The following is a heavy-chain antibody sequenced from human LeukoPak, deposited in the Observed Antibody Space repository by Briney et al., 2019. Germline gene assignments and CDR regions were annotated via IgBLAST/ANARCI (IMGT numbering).Heavy chain of an antibody. CDR2: ISGSGGST. Sequence: GGSLRLSCAASGFTFSSYGMSWVRQAPGKGLEWVSAISGSGGSTYYADSVKGRFTISRDNSKNTLYLQMNSLRAEDTAVYYCAKESVVGATGDYYYYMDVWGKGTTVTISS. V-gene: IGHV3-23*01. CDR1: GFTFSSYG. D-gene: IGHD1-26*01. CDR3: AKESVVGATGDYYYYMDV. J-gene: IGHJ6*03.